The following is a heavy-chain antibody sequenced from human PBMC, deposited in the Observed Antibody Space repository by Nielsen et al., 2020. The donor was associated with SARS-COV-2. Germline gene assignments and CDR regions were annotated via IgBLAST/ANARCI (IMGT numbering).Heavy chain of an antibody. CDR2: IYPGDSDT. CDR1: GYSFTSYW. J-gene: IGHJ3*02. V-gene: IGHV5-51*01. Sequence: GGSLRLSCKGSGYSFTSYWIGWVRQMPGKGLEWMGIIYPGDSDTRYSPSFQGQVTISADKSISTAYLQWSSLKASDTAMYYCARRWLQLGAFDIWGQGTMVTVSS. CDR3: ARRWLQLGAFDI. D-gene: IGHD5-24*01.